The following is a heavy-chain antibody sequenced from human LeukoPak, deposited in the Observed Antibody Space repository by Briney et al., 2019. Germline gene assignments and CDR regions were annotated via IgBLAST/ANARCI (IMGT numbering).Heavy chain of an antibody. V-gene: IGHV4-59*08. J-gene: IGHJ3*02. CDR2: IHYTGTT. CDR1: GGSINNHY. Sequence: SETLSLTCIVSGGSINNHYWTWIRRTPGKGLEWIGDIHYTGTTKYNPSLKSRVTISIDTSKNQFSLELSSVTVTDTAVYFCATNRAGTYDRPFDIWGQGTMVTVSS. D-gene: IGHD1-26*01. CDR3: ATNRAGTYDRPFDI.